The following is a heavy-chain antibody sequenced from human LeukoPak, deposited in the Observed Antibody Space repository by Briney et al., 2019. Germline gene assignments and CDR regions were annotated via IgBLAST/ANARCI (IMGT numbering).Heavy chain of an antibody. V-gene: IGHV5-10-1*01. J-gene: IGHJ5*02. CDR3: ARHARVRRITMVRGAHPGWFDP. Sequence: GSLTLSCKGSGYSFTSYWISWVRQMPGKGLEWMGRIDPSDSYTNYSPSFQGHVTISADKSISTAYLQWSSLKASDTAMYYCARHARVRRITMVRGAHPGWFDPWGQGTLVTVSS. CDR1: GYSFTSYW. D-gene: IGHD3-10*01. CDR2: IDPSDSYT.